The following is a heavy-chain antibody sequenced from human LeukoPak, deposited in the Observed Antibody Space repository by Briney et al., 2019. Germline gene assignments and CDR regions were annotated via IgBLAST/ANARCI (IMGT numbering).Heavy chain of an antibody. V-gene: IGHV3-53*01. CDR1: GFTVSSNY. CDR3: ARDLSPAYGSGRSALSI. Sequence: GGSLRLSCAASGFTVSSNYMSWVRQAPGKGLEWVSVIYSDGSGGNTYYPDSAKGRFTISRDNSENTLYLQMNSLRAEDTAVYYCARDLSPAYGSGRSALSIWGKGTTVTVSS. CDR2: IYSDGSGGNT. D-gene: IGHD3-10*01. J-gene: IGHJ6*04.